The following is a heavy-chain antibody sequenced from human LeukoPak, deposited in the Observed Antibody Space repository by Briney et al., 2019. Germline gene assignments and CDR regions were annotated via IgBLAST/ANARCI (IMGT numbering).Heavy chain of an antibody. Sequence: HTGGSLRLSCAASGFTFSSYNMNWVRQAPGKGLEWVSVIYNGDGTYYADSVKGRFTISRDNSKNTLYLQMNSLRAEDTAVYYCARHGSITMVRGKRRYYYMDVWGKGTTVTISS. V-gene: IGHV3-66*04. CDR2: IYNGDGT. CDR3: ARHGSITMVRGKRRYYYMDV. CDR1: GFTFSSYN. J-gene: IGHJ6*03. D-gene: IGHD3-10*01.